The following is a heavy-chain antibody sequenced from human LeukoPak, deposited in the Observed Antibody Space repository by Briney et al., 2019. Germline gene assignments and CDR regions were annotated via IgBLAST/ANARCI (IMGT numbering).Heavy chain of an antibody. Sequence: SETLSLTCTVSGGSISSGGYYWSWIRQPPGKGLEWIGEINHSGSTNYNPSLKSRVTISVDTSKNQFSLKLSSVTAADTAVYYCARVYSSGYVDYWGQGTLVTVSS. CDR2: INHSGST. CDR1: GGSISSGGYY. CDR3: ARVYSSGYVDY. V-gene: IGHV4-61*08. D-gene: IGHD3-22*01. J-gene: IGHJ4*02.